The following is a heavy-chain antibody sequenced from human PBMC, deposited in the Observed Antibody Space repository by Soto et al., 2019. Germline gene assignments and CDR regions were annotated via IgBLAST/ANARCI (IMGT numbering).Heavy chain of an antibody. Sequence: QVQLVESGGGVVQPGRSLILSCAASGFTFSSYGMHWVRQAPGKGLEWVAIISYDGSNTYYADSVKGRFTISRDNSKNTLYLQMNSLRAEDTSVYHCAKEGGLSGSYYISSSYYFDYWGQGTLITVSS. J-gene: IGHJ4*02. CDR1: GFTFSSYG. V-gene: IGHV3-30*18. CDR2: ISYDGSNT. D-gene: IGHD1-26*01. CDR3: AKEGGLSGSYYISSSYYFDY.